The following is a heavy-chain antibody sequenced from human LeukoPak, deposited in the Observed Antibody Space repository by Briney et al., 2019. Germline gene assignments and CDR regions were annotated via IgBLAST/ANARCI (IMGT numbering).Heavy chain of an antibody. CDR3: ARDSFETDIDY. Sequence: GGSLRLSCAVSGFTFSTYWMSWVRQAPGKGLEWVGNIKEDGSEKYYVDSMKGRFTISRDNAKNSLYLQMNSLRVEDTAVYYCARDSFETDIDYWGQGTLVTVSS. D-gene: IGHD1-14*01. CDR2: IKEDGSEK. CDR1: GFTFSTYW. J-gene: IGHJ4*02. V-gene: IGHV3-7*01.